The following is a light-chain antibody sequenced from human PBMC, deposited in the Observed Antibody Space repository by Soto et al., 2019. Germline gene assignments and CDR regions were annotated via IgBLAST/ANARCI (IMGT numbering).Light chain of an antibody. Sequence: QSVLTQPPSVSGAPGQRVTISCTGSSSNIGAGYDVHWYQQLPGTAPKLLIYDNTTRPSGVPDRFSGSKSGASASLAITGLQAEDEADYYCQSYDTSLSVCVFGGGTKLTVL. CDR3: QSYDTSLSVCV. V-gene: IGLV1-40*01. CDR2: DNT. J-gene: IGLJ3*02. CDR1: SSNIGAGYD.